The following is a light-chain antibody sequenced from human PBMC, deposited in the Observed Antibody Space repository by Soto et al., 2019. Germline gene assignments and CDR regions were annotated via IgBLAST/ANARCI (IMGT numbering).Light chain of an antibody. CDR2: GAS. V-gene: IGKV3-15*01. CDR1: QSVSSN. CDR3: QQYNNWPRNSYT. J-gene: IGKJ2*01. Sequence: EIVMTQSPATLSVSPGERATLSCRASQSVSSNLAWYQQKPGQAPRLLIYGASTRATDIPARFSGSGSGTEFTLTISSLQSEDFAVYYCQQYNNWPRNSYTFGQGTKLEIK.